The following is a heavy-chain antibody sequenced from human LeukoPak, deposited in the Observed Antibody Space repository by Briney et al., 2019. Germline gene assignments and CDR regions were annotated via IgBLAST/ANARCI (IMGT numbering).Heavy chain of an antibody. CDR1: GGSISSGGYY. CDR3: ARAYPLAPRFGEPYNWFDP. Sequence: SETLSLTCTVSGGSISSGGYYWSWIRQHPGKGLEWIGYIYYSGSTYYNPSLKSRVTILVDTSKNQFSLKLSSVTAADTAVYYCARAYPLAPRFGEPYNWFDPWGQGTLVTVSS. J-gene: IGHJ5*02. CDR2: IYYSGST. V-gene: IGHV4-31*03. D-gene: IGHD3-10*01.